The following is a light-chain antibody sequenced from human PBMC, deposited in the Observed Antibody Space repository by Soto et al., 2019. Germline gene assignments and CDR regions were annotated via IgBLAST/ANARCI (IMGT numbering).Light chain of an antibody. CDR3: QQSYRTPLT. CDR1: QSIRTY. CDR2: AAS. Sequence: DIPMTQSPPSLSASVGDRVTITCRASQSIRTYLNWYQQKPGKAPNLLIYAASSLQSGVPSRFSGSGSGTDFTLTISSLQPEDFATYYCQQSYRTPLTFGGGTKIEIK. V-gene: IGKV1-39*01. J-gene: IGKJ4*01.